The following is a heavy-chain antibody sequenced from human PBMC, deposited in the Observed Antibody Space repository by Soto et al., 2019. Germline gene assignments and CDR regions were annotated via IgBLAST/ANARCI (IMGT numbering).Heavy chain of an antibody. Sequence: SQTLSLTCAISGDSVYSNSAAWNWIRQSPSRGLEWLGRTYYRSKWYNDYAVSVKSRITINPDTSKNQFSLQLNSVTPEDTAVYYCARDPTRGYSSSWYLQYNWFDPWGQGTLVTVSS. J-gene: IGHJ5*02. CDR3: ARDPTRGYSSSWYLQYNWFDP. V-gene: IGHV6-1*01. CDR1: GDSVYSNSAA. D-gene: IGHD6-13*01. CDR2: TYYRSKWYN.